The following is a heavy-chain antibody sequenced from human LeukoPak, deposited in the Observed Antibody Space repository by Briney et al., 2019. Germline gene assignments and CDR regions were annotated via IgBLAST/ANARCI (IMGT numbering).Heavy chain of an antibody. CDR2: IIPIFGIA. V-gene: IGHV1-69*04. J-gene: IGHJ4*02. D-gene: IGHD3-10*01. CDR3: ARPHSYYGSGMGYFDY. Sequence: GASVKVSCKASGGTFSSYAISWVRQAPGQGLEWMGRIIPIFGIANYAQKFQGRVTITADKSTSTAYMELSSLRSEDTAVYYCARPHSYYGSGMGYFDYWGQGTLVTVSS. CDR1: GGTFSSYA.